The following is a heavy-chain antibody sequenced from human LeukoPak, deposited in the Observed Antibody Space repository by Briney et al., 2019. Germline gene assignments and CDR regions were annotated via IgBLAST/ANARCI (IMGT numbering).Heavy chain of an antibody. Sequence: ASVKVSCKAFGYTFTSNYMHWVRQAPGQGPEWMGVISPSGGSTTYAQKFQGRVTLTRDMSTSTDYLELSSLRSDDTAVYYCGRGPRLSYDILTGYGPGFIDYWGQGTLVTVSS. V-gene: IGHV1-46*01. CDR3: GRGPRLSYDILTGYGPGFIDY. D-gene: IGHD3-9*01. J-gene: IGHJ4*02. CDR2: ISPSGGST. CDR1: GYTFTSNY.